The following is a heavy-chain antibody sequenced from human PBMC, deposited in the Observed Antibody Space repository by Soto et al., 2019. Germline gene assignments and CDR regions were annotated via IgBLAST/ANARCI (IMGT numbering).Heavy chain of an antibody. CDR2: IYYSGST. CDR1: GGSISSYY. J-gene: IGHJ3*02. Sequence: SETLSLTCTVSGGSISSYYWSWIRQPPGKGLEWIGYIYYSGSTNYNPSLKSRVTISVDTSKNQFSLKLSSVTAADTAVYYCARIHDFDAFDIWGQGTMVTVSS. V-gene: IGHV4-59*01. D-gene: IGHD3-3*01. CDR3: ARIHDFDAFDI.